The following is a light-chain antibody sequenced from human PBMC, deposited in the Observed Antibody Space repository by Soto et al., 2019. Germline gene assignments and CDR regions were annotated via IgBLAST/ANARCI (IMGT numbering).Light chain of an antibody. J-gene: IGLJ2*01. V-gene: IGLV2-14*03. CDR2: GVS. CDR1: SSDIGGYNY. Sequence: QSVLTQPASVSGSPGQSITISCTGTSSDIGGYNYVSWYQQHPGKAPKLIIYGVSNRPSGVSNRFSGSKSGYTASLTISGLQSDDEADYFCCSHTSSSTHVVFGGGTKLTVL. CDR3: CSHTSSSTHVV.